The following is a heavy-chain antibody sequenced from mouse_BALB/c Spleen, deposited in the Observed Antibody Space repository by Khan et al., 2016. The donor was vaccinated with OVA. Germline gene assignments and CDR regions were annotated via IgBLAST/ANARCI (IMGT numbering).Heavy chain of an antibody. CDR1: GYTFTSYT. CDR2: INPSNKYT. Sequence: QVQLQQSGAELARPGASVKMSCKASGYTFTSYTMHWVRQRPGKTLEWIGHINPSNKYTNYNQNFKDKATLIVDKTSSTAYMQMSSLTSEDSAVYYWVREGAYYRSDGWFAYWGQGTRVTVSA. CDR3: VREGAYYRSDGWFAY. J-gene: IGHJ3*01. V-gene: IGHV1-4*01. D-gene: IGHD2-14*01.